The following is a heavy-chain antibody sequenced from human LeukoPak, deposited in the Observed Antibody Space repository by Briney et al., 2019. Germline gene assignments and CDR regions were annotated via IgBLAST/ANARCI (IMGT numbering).Heavy chain of an antibody. V-gene: IGHV7-4-1*02. CDR2: INTNTGNP. J-gene: IGHJ4*02. Sequence: ASVKVSCKASGYTFTSYAMNWVRQAPGQGLEWMGWINTNTGNPTYAQGFTGRFVFSLDTSVSTAYLQISSLKAEDIAVYYCARGPMLGWRWLQSTNYGGYFDYWGQGTLVTVSS. CDR3: ARGPMLGWRWLQSTNYGGYFDY. CDR1: GYTFTSYA. D-gene: IGHD5-24*01.